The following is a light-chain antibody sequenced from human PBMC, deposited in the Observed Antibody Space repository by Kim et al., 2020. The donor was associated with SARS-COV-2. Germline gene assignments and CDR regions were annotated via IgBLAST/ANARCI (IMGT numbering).Light chain of an antibody. J-gene: IGLJ3*02. Sequence: VALGQTVMITCQGDSHRRYYASWYQQKPGRAPVLVIYGKNNRPSGSPDRVSGSSSGNTASLTITGAQAEDYADYYCHSRDSSNNHLFGGGTQLTVL. CDR2: GKN. CDR3: HSRDSSNNHL. V-gene: IGLV3-19*01. CDR1: SHRRYY.